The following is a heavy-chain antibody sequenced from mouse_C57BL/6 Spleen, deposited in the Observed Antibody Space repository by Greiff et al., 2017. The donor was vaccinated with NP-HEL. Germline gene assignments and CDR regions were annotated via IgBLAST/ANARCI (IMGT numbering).Heavy chain of an antibody. CDR2: ISYDGSN. Sequence: ESGPGLVKPSQSLSLTCSVTGYSITSGYYWNWIRQFPGNKLEWMGYISYDGSNNYNPSLKNRISITRDTSKNQFFLKLNSVTTEDTATYYCARDHDYSNYVDYWGQGTTLTVSS. CDR1: GYSITSGYY. V-gene: IGHV3-6*01. J-gene: IGHJ2*01. CDR3: ARDHDYSNYVDY. D-gene: IGHD2-5*01.